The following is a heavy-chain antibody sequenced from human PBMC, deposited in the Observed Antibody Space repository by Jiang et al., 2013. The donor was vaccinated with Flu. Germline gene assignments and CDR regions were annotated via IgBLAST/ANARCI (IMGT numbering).Heavy chain of an antibody. V-gene: IGHV4-31*03. D-gene: IGHD6-6*01. CDR2: IYYSGST. Sequence: GLVKPSQTLSLACTVSGGSISSGGYYWSWIRQHPGKGLEWIGYIYYSGSTYYNPSLKSRVTISVDTSKNQFSLKLSSVTAADTAVYYCATHVGAARRVHYFDYWGQGTLVTVSS. CDR3: ATHVGAARRVHYFDY. CDR1: GGSISSGGYY. J-gene: IGHJ4*02.